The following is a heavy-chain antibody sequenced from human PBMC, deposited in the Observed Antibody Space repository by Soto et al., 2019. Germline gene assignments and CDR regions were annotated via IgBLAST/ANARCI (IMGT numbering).Heavy chain of an antibody. D-gene: IGHD1-7*01. Sequence: PGGSLRLSCAASGFTFSSYAMSWVRQAPGKGLEWVSAISGSGGSTYYADSVKGRFTISRDNSKNTLYLQMNSLRAEDTAVYYCAKYLWTGTTLRIKYYYYGMDVWGQGTTITVSS. CDR3: AKYLWTGTTLRIKYYYYGMDV. CDR1: GFTFSSYA. CDR2: ISGSGGST. J-gene: IGHJ6*02. V-gene: IGHV3-23*01.